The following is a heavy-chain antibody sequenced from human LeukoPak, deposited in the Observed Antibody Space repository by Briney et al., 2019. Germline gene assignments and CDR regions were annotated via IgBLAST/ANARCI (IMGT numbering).Heavy chain of an antibody. CDR1: GFILSNYW. D-gene: IGHD3-22*01. Sequence: TGGSLRLSCAASGFILSNYWMTWVRQAPGKGLEWVANIKQDGIEKYYVDSVEGRFTVSRDNTKNSLFLQMHSLRAEDTAVYYCARGSSGYYCDYFQTWGQGSLVTVSS. CDR2: IKQDGIEK. V-gene: IGHV3-7*01. CDR3: ARGSSGYYCDYFQT. J-gene: IGHJ1*01.